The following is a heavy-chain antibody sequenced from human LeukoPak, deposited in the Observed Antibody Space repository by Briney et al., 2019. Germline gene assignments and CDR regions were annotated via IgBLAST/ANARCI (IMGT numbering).Heavy chain of an antibody. J-gene: IGHJ4*02. V-gene: IGHV2-5*02. D-gene: IGHD3-3*01. CDR3: AHNFKIWSGTPPYYFDF. CDR1: GFSLSISGVG. CDR2: IYWDDDK. Sequence: SGPTLVKPTQTLTLTCTFSGFSLSISGVGVGWIRQPPGKALEWLALIYWDDDKRYSPSLKSRLTITKDTSKNQVVLTMTNMDPVDTATYYCAHNFKIWSGTPPYYFDFWAQGTLVTVSS.